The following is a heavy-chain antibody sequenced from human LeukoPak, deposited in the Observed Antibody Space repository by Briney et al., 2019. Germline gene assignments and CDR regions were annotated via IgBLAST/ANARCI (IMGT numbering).Heavy chain of an antibody. V-gene: IGHV5-51*01. D-gene: IGHD6-19*01. J-gene: IGHJ6*02. Sequence: PGESLKISCKGSGYSFTSYWIGWVRQMPGKGLEWMGIIYPGDSVTRYSPSFQGQVTISADKSISTAYLQWSSLKASDTAMYYCARQGSGWYEMYYGMDVWGQGTTVTVSS. CDR3: ARQGSGWYEMYYGMDV. CDR2: IYPGDSVT. CDR1: GYSFTSYW.